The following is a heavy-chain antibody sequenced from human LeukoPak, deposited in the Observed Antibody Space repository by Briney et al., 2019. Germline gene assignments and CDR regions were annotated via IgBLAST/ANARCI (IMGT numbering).Heavy chain of an antibody. CDR3: ARDHSPLWFGERANFDY. D-gene: IGHD3-10*01. V-gene: IGHV4-39*07. CDR1: GGSISSSSYY. J-gene: IGHJ4*02. Sequence: SSETLSLTCTVSGGSISSSSYYWGWIRQPPGKGLEWIGSIYYSGSTYYNPSLKSRVTISVDTSKNQFSLKLSSVTAADTAVYYCARDHSPLWFGERANFDYWGQGTLVTVSS. CDR2: IYYSGST.